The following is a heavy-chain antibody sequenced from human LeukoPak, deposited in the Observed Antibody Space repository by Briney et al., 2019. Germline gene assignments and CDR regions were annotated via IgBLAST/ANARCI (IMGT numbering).Heavy chain of an antibody. D-gene: IGHD3-10*01. Sequence: ASVKVSFKAFGYTFTSYYMHWVRQAPGQGLEWMGIINPSGGSTSYAQKFQGRVTMTRDMSTSTVYMELSSLRSEDTAVYYCARAGGYYGSGSYYYYYYMDVWGKGTTVTVSS. V-gene: IGHV1-46*01. CDR2: INPSGGST. CDR1: GYTFTSYY. CDR3: ARAGGYYGSGSYYYYYYMDV. J-gene: IGHJ6*03.